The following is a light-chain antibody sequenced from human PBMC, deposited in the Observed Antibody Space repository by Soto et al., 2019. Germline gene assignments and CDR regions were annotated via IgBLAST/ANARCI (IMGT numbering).Light chain of an antibody. CDR1: KIGSKS. J-gene: IGLJ3*02. V-gene: IGLV3-21*02. Sequence: SYELTQPPAVSVAPGQTARITCGGAKIGSKSVHWNQQKPGQAPVLVVYNYRDRPSGIPERFSDSNSGNTATLTISRVEAGDEADYYCQVWDSSRDHVVFGGGTKLTVL. CDR2: NYR. CDR3: QVWDSSRDHVV.